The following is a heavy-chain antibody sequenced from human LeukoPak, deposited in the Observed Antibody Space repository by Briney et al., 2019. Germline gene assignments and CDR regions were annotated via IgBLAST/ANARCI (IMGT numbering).Heavy chain of an antibody. D-gene: IGHD3-3*01. Sequence: GGSLRLSCAASGFTFSSYAMSWVRQAPGKGLEWVSAISDSGGSTYYADSVKGRFTISRDNSKNTLYLQMNSLRAEDTAVYYCAKDHLEVEDFWSGYYRDYWGQGTLVTVSS. CDR1: GFTFSSYA. CDR2: ISDSGGST. J-gene: IGHJ4*02. V-gene: IGHV3-23*01. CDR3: AKDHLEVEDFWSGYYRDY.